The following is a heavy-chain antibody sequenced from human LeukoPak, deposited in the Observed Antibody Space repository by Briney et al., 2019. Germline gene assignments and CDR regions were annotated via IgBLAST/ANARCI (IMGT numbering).Heavy chain of an antibody. J-gene: IGHJ5*02. V-gene: IGHV1-8*01. D-gene: IGHD6-6*01. Sequence: GASVKVSCKASGYTFTSYDINWVRQATGQGLEWMGWMNPNSGNTGYAQKFQGRVTMTRNTSISTAYMELSSLRSEDTAVYYCARAGTRHSSSSLILRRGFDPWGQGTLVTVSS. CDR2: MNPNSGNT. CDR1: GYTFTSYD. CDR3: ARAGTRHSSSSLILRRGFDP.